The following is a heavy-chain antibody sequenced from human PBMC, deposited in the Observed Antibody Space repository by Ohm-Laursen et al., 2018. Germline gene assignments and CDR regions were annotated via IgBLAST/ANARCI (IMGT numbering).Heavy chain of an antibody. CDR2: ISPKSGGT. V-gene: IGHV1-2*02. Sequence: SVKVSCKASGYTFTDYYIHWVRQAPGQGLEWMGWISPKSGGTNYAQKLQGRVTMTRDTSISTAYMELSSLRSDDTAVYYCARVLPQAQFSLDYWGQGTLVTVSS. J-gene: IGHJ4*02. CDR1: GYTFTDYY. D-gene: IGHD2/OR15-2a*01. CDR3: ARVLPQAQFSLDY.